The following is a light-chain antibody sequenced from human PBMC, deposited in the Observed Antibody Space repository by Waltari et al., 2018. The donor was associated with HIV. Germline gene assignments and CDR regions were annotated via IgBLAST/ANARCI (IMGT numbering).Light chain of an antibody. CDR2: GNS. CDR1: SSNIGAGYD. V-gene: IGLV1-40*01. J-gene: IGLJ2*01. CDR3: QSYDSSLIHVV. Sequence: QSVLTQPPSVSGAPGQRVTISCTGSSSNIGAGYDVHWYQQLPGTAPKLLIYGNSNRPSGVPDRFSGSKSGTSASLAITGLQAEDEAGYYCQSYDSSLIHVVFGGGTKLTVL.